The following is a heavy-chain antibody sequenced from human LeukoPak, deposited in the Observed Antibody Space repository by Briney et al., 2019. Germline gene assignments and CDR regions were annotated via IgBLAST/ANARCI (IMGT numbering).Heavy chain of an antibody. CDR1: VGTFSSYA. Sequence: ASVKVSCKASVGTFSSYALSWGRQAPGQGLECMGRIIPILGIANYAQKFQGRVTITADKSTSTAYMELSSLRSEDTAVYYCARDPSGVTTSDYWGQGTLVTVSS. CDR3: ARDPSGVTTSDY. J-gene: IGHJ4*02. V-gene: IGHV1-69*04. CDR2: IIPILGIA. D-gene: IGHD4-4*01.